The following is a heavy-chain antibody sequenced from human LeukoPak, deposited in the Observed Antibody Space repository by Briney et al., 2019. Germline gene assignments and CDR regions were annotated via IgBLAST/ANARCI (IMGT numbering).Heavy chain of an antibody. D-gene: IGHD3-16*01. J-gene: IGHJ3*02. CDR2: ISSSSSTI. CDR3: ARDQRLGEFDDAFDI. Sequence: PGGSLRLSCAASGFTFSSYGMNWVHQAPGKGLEWVSYISSSSSTIYYADSVKGRFTVSRDNAKNSLYLQMNSLRAEDTAVYYCARDQRLGEFDDAFDIWGQGTMVTVSS. CDR1: GFTFSSYG. V-gene: IGHV3-48*01.